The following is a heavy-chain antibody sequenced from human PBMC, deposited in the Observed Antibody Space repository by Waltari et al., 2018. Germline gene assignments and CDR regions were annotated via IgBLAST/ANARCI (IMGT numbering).Heavy chain of an antibody. V-gene: IGHV3-49*04. CDR2: IRIKPYCGTT. CDR1: GISFGDYA. J-gene: IGHJ6*02. Sequence: EAQLVESGGGLVQPGRSLRLSCSASGISFGDYAMSWVRQAPGKGLEWVGLIRIKPYCGTTEYAASVKGRFTISIDDSKSIAYLQMNSLKTEDTAVYYCVRGGYYDFWSGFGNFYYGMDVWGQGTTVTVSS. CDR3: VRGGYYDFWSGFGNFYYGMDV. D-gene: IGHD3-3*01.